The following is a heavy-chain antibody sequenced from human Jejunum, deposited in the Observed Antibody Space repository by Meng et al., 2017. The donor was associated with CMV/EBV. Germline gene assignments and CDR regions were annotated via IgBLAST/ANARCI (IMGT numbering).Heavy chain of an antibody. CDR3: ARAYCLSTVCQPGY. J-gene: IGHJ4*02. Sequence: ASGFTFSKDDMHWGRQTPGKGREWVAVISNDGGSKNYADSVKGRFTIYRDNAKNTLFLQVNSLRAEDTAVYYCARAYCLSTVCQPGYWGQGTLVTVSS. D-gene: IGHD2-2*01. CDR1: GFTFSKDD. V-gene: IGHV3-30*04. CDR2: ISNDGGSK.